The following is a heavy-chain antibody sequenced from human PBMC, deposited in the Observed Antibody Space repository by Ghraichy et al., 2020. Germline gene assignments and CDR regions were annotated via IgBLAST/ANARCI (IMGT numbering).Heavy chain of an antibody. CDR2: ISGSGGST. J-gene: IGHJ6*02. V-gene: IGHV3-23*01. CDR1: GFTFSSYA. Sequence: GGSLRLSCAASGFTFSSYAMSWVRQAPGKGLEWVSAISGSGGSTYYADSVKGRFTISRDNSKNTLYLQMNSLRAEDTAVYYCAKAPTPLRFLEWSRSRYYYGRDVWGQGNTVTVSS. D-gene: IGHD3-3*01. CDR3: AKAPTPLRFLEWSRSRYYYGRDV.